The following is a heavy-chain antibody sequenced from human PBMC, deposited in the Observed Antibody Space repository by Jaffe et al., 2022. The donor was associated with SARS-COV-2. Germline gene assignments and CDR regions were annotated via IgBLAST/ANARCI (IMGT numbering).Heavy chain of an antibody. Sequence: EVQLVESGGGLVKPGRSLRLSCTASGFTFGDYAMSWFRQAPGKGLEWVGFIRSKAYGGTTEYAASVKGRFTISRDDSKSIAYLQMNSLKTEDTAVYYCTRGAIVGATISSDAFDIWGQGTMVTVSS. D-gene: IGHD1-26*01. CDR2: IRSKAYGGTT. CDR1: GFTFGDYA. CDR3: TRGAIVGATISSDAFDI. J-gene: IGHJ3*02. V-gene: IGHV3-49*05.